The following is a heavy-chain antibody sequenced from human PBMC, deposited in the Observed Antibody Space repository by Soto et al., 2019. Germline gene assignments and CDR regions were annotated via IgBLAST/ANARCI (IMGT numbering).Heavy chain of an antibody. CDR2: IYYSGST. D-gene: IGHD3-16*01. V-gene: IGHV4-59*01. CDR1: GGSISSYY. J-gene: IGHJ4*02. Sequence: PTHTLSLTCTFSGGSISSYYWSWIRQPPGKGLEWIGYIYYSGSTNYNPSLKSRVTISVDTSKNQFSLKLSSVTAADTAVYYCARERGTVGDFDYWGQGTLVTVSS. CDR3: ARERGTVGDFDY.